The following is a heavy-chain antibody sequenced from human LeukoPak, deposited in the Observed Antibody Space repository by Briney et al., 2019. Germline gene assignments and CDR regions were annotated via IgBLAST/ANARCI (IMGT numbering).Heavy chain of an antibody. J-gene: IGHJ4*02. CDR3: ARTAVAGRTPFDY. D-gene: IGHD6-19*01. V-gene: IGHV3-23*01. CDR1: GFTFSSYA. Sequence: PGGSLRLSCAASGFTFSSYAMSWVRQAPGKGLEWVSAISGSGGSTYYADSVKGRFTISRDNSKNTLYLQMNSLRAEDAAVYYCARTAVAGRTPFDYWGQGTLVTVSS. CDR2: ISGSGGST.